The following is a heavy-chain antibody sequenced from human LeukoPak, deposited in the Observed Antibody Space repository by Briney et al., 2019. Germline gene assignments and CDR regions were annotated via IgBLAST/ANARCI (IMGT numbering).Heavy chain of an antibody. CDR1: GYTFTSYA. CDR2: IIPILGIA. Sequence: SVKVSCKASGYTFTSYAISWVRQAPGQGLEWMGRIIPILGIANYAQKFQGRVTITADKSTSTAYMELSSLRSEDTAVYYCARHYDFWSGYFTQEDYFDYWGQGTLVTVSS. CDR3: ARHYDFWSGYFTQEDYFDY. D-gene: IGHD3-3*01. J-gene: IGHJ4*02. V-gene: IGHV1-69*04.